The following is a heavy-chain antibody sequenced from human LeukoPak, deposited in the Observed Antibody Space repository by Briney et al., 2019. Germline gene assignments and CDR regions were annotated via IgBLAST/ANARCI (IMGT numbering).Heavy chain of an antibody. CDR3: AREAVAAYYFDY. D-gene: IGHD6-19*01. CDR1: GFTFSSYS. Sequence: GGSLRLPCAASGFTFSSYSMNWVRQAPGKGLEWVSSISSSSSYIYYADSVKGRFTISRDNAKNSLYLQMNSLRAEDTAVYYCAREAVAAYYFDYWGQGTLVTVSS. CDR2: ISSSSSYI. V-gene: IGHV3-21*01. J-gene: IGHJ4*02.